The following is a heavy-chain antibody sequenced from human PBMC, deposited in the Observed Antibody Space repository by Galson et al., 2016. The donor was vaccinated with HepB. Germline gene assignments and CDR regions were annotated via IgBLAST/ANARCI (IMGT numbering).Heavy chain of an antibody. Sequence: SLRLSCAGSGFSLGAYWMVWVRQAPGKGLEWVANINRDGSEKYSLEGRFSISRDNAKNSLYLQMDSLRAEGTAVYYCARDVGYEALDYWGQGTLVTVSS. CDR1: GFSLGAYW. D-gene: IGHD2-2*01. J-gene: IGHJ4*02. CDR3: ARDVGYEALDY. V-gene: IGHV3-7*01. CDR2: INRDGSEK.